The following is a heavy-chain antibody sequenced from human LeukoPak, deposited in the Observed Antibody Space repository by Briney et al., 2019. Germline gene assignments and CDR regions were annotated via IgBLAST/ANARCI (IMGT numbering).Heavy chain of an antibody. V-gene: IGHV1-8*01. CDR2: MNPNSGNT. CDR1: GYTFTSYD. Sequence: GASVKVSCKASGYTFTSYDINWVRQATGQGLEWMGWMNPNSGNTGYAQKFQGRVTMTRNTSISTAYMELSSLRSEATAVYYCARGVGYCSSTSCFNWFDPWGQGTLVTVSS. CDR3: ARGVGYCSSTSCFNWFDP. D-gene: IGHD2-2*01. J-gene: IGHJ5*02.